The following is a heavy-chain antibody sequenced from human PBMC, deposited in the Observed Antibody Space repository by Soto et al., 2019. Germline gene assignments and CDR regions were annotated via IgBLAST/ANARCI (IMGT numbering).Heavy chain of an antibody. CDR3: ARERSVGYCLTPTCPKPFSYYAMEV. CDR1: GGTFTNYA. J-gene: IGHJ6*04. Sequence: SVKVSCKASGGTFTNYAFSWVRQAPGQGLEWMGGIIPIFGTPDYAQKFQGRVTITADESTRTASMELSSLRSDDTAVYYCARERSVGYCLTPTCPKPFSYYAMEVWGKGTSVTVS. CDR2: IIPIFGTP. D-gene: IGHD2-15*01. V-gene: IGHV1-69*13.